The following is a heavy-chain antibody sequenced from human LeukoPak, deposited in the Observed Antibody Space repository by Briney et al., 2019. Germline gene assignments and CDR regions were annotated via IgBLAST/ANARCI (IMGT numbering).Heavy chain of an antibody. V-gene: IGHV4-39*07. CDR2: IYYSGST. Sequence: SETLSLTCTVSGGSISSSSYYWGWIRQPPGKGLEWIGSIYYSGSTYYNPSLKSRVTISVDTSKNQFSLQLSSVTAADTAVYYCARELYYYDSSGYAFDIWGQGTMVTVSS. CDR1: GGSISSSSYY. D-gene: IGHD3-22*01. J-gene: IGHJ3*02. CDR3: ARELYYYDSSGYAFDI.